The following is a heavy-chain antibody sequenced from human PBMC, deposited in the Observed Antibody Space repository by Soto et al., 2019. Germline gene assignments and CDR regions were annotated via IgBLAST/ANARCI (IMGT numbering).Heavy chain of an antibody. CDR3: AKVWGYCSSTSCYANYYMDV. CDR2: ISGSGGST. CDR1: GFTFSSYA. J-gene: IGHJ6*03. V-gene: IGHV3-23*01. Sequence: HPGGSLRLSCAASGFTFSSYAMSWVRQAPGKGLEWVSAISGSGGSTYYADSVKGRFTISRDNSKNTLYLQMNSLRAEDTAVYYCAKVWGYCSSTSCYANYYMDVWGKGTTVNVSS. D-gene: IGHD2-2*01.